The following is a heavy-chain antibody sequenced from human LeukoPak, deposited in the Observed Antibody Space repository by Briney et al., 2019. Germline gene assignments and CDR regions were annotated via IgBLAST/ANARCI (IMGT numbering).Heavy chain of an antibody. CDR3: ARGGYSSSLYYFDY. Sequence: GESLKISCKASGYSFTSYWIGWVRQMPGKGLEWMGIIYPDDSDTTYSPSFQGQVTMSADKSINTVYLQWSSLKASDTAIYYCARGGYSSSLYYFDYWGQGTLVTVPS. CDR2: IYPDDSDT. CDR1: GYSFTSYW. V-gene: IGHV5-51*01. D-gene: IGHD6-13*01. J-gene: IGHJ4*02.